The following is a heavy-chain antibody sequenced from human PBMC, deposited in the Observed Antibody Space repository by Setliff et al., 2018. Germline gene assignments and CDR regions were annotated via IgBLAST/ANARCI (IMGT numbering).Heavy chain of an antibody. D-gene: IGHD3-10*01. CDR2: IYPGDSDI. CDR1: GYSSLIYW. V-gene: IGHV5-51*01. Sequence: PGESLKISCQASGYSSLIYWIGWVRQMPGKGLEWMGIIYPGDSDIRYSPSFEGQVTISADKSITTAYLQWSSLKASDTATYFCVRAGSGIGGDLDYWGQGTLVTVSS. CDR3: VRAGSGIGGDLDY. J-gene: IGHJ4*02.